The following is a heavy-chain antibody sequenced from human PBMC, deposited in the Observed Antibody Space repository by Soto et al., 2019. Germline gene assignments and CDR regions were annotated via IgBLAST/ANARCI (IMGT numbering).Heavy chain of an antibody. D-gene: IGHD4-17*01. CDR1: GFTFGTHW. CDR3: ASDYGL. Sequence: EVQLVESGGGLVQPGGSLRLSCAVSGFTFGTHWMSWVRQAPGKGPEWVANINQDGTAKSYVDSVKGRFTISRDNAKNSLHLQMNSLRVEDTAVYYCASDYGLGGQGSLVTVSS. V-gene: IGHV3-7*04. CDR2: INQDGTAK. J-gene: IGHJ4*02.